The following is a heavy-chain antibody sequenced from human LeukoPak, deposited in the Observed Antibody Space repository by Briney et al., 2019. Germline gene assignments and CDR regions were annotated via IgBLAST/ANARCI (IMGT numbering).Heavy chain of an antibody. J-gene: IGHJ5*02. CDR2: IYYTGST. CDR3: ARDSGSGSLGNWFDP. V-gene: IGHV4-31*03. Sequence: SETLSLTCTVSGGSITSRGYYWSWIRQHPGQGLEWIGYIYYTGSTYYNPSLKSRVTISVDTSKNQFSLKLSSVTAADTAVYYCARDSGSGSLGNWFDPWGQGTLVTVSS. CDR1: GGSITSRGYY. D-gene: IGHD1-26*01.